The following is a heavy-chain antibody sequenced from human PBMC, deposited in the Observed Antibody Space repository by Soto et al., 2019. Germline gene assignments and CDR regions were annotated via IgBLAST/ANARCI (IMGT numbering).Heavy chain of an antibody. CDR1: GYSFTSYW. CDR3: ARDYYDSSGFPDAFDI. CDR2: IYPGDSDT. D-gene: IGHD3-22*01. V-gene: IGHV5-51*01. J-gene: IGHJ3*02. Sequence: PGESLKISCKGSGYSFTSYWIGWVRQMPGKGLEWMGIIYPGDSDTRYSPSFQGQVTISADKSISTAYLQWSSLEASDTAMYYCARDYYDSSGFPDAFDIWGQGTMVTVSS.